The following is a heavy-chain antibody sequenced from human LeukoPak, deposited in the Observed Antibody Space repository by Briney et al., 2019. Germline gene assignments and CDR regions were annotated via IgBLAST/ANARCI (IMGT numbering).Heavy chain of an antibody. CDR1: GFTFSSYD. V-gene: IGHV3-23*01. CDR2: ISSSGGNT. D-gene: IGHD1-26*01. Sequence: GGSLRPSCAASGFTFSSYDMSWVRQAPGKGLEWVSAISSSGGNTYYADSVKGRFTISRDNSKNTLYLQMHSLRAEDTAVYYCAKDASSGTYYDHWGQGTLATVSS. CDR3: AKDASSGTYYDH. J-gene: IGHJ4*02.